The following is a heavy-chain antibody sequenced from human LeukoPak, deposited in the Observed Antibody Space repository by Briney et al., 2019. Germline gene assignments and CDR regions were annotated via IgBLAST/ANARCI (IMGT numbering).Heavy chain of an antibody. V-gene: IGHV3-23*01. CDR3: ARDLAWGAFGY. D-gene: IGHD7-27*01. CDR1: GFSFSYHG. CDR2: VSPPGGGT. J-gene: IGHJ4*02. Sequence: GGSLRLSCVSSGFSFSYHGMNWVRLAPGKGLEWVSGVSPPGGGTYYADSVKGRFTISRDDSRNTLSLQMNSLRVEDTAVYYCARDLAWGAFGYWGQGTLVTASS.